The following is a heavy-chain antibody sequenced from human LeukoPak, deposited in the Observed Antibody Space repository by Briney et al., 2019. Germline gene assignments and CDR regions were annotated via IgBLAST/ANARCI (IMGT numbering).Heavy chain of an antibody. CDR1: GGSISSSSYY. V-gene: IGHV4-39*01. CDR3: ARLKGGHWFDP. D-gene: IGHD3-16*01. CDR2: FYYSGST. J-gene: IGHJ5*02. Sequence: SETLSLTCTVSGGSISSSSYYWGWIRQPPGKGLEWIGSFYYSGSTYYNPSLKSRVTISVDTSKNQFSLKLSSVTAADAAAYYCARLKGGHWFDPWGQGTLVTVSS.